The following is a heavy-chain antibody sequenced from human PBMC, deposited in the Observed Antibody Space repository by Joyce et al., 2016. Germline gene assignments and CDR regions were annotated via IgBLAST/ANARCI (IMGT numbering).Heavy chain of an antibody. Sequence: QVQLVESGGGVVQPGRSLRLSCAASGCTFTDYTMHWVRQAPGKGLEGVAVISYDGSNEYFADSVKGRFTISRDSSKSTLYLHMNSLRTEDTAVYYCARDLFKNSGGYCAFDIWGQGTMVTVSS. CDR1: GCTFTDYT. D-gene: IGHD2-21*02. J-gene: IGHJ3*02. CDR3: ARDLFKNSGGYCAFDI. CDR2: ISYDGSNE. V-gene: IGHV3-30-3*01.